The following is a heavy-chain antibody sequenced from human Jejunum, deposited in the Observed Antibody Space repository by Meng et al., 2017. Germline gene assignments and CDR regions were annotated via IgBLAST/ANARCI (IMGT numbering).Heavy chain of an antibody. Sequence: GESLKISCKLSGSSFISYWIGWVRQMPGKGLEWMGRIHPSDSETTYTPSFQGQVTFSVDKSISTAYLQWSSLRASDTAMYFCTRRLAMGAAAGHWGQGTRVTGAS. J-gene: IGHJ4*02. CDR3: TRRLAMGAAAGH. CDR2: IHPSDSET. CDR1: GSSFISYW. D-gene: IGHD6-13*01. V-gene: IGHV5-51*03.